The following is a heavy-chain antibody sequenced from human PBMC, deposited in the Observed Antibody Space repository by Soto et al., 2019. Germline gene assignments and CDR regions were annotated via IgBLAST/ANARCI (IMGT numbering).Heavy chain of an antibody. CDR3: AKVGVLSNNFRWLDI. D-gene: IGHD2-8*01. Sequence: PGGSLRLSCAASGFAFQTYTMEWLRQPPGKGLEWVSSITISGNYIYYADSVKGRFTISRDNGRNSVYLEMNSLRAEDTAVYYCAKVGVLSNNFRWLDIWGQGTLVTVSS. J-gene: IGHJ5*02. CDR2: ITISGNYI. CDR1: GFAFQTYT. V-gene: IGHV3-21*01.